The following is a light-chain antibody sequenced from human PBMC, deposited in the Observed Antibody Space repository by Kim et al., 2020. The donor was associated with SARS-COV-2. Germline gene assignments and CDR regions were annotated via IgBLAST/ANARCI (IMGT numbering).Light chain of an antibody. CDR2: DTS. J-gene: IGKJ2*01. CDR1: EIVRCW. V-gene: IGKV1-5*01. CDR3: QQYQSSPYT. Sequence: SASVGDIGTTPCPASEIVRCWLPWYHPNPGTAPKLVVYDTSTLHRVVPSRFSGSGTGTFFTLAISSLQPGDFASYFCQQYQSSPYTFGQGTQLEI.